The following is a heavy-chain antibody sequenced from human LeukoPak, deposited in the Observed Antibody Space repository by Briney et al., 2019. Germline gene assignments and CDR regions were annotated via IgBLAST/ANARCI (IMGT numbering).Heavy chain of an antibody. J-gene: IGHJ4*02. D-gene: IGHD6-6*01. CDR2: ISYDGSNK. CDR3: AKDCSKKYSSSGIDY. CDR1: GFTFSSYA. Sequence: GGSLRLSCAASGFTFSSYAMHWVRQAPGKGLEWVAVISYDGSNKYYADSVKGRFTISRDNSKNTLYLQMNSLRAEDTAVYYCAKDCSKKYSSSGIDYWGQGTLVTVSS. V-gene: IGHV3-30-3*01.